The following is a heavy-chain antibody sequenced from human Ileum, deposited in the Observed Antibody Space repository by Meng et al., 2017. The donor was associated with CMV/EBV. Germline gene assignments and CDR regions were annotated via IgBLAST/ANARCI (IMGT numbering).Heavy chain of an antibody. V-gene: IGHV3-7*01. CDR3: ARDPHFGALDY. D-gene: IGHD3-10*01. CDR1: GFTFSSSY. J-gene: IGHJ4*02. Sequence: GGSLRLSCVAFGFTFSSSYMSWIRQAPGKGLEWVANIKHDGSEKAYVGSVKGRFTISRDNTKNSLYLQMNSLRAEDTAVYYCARDPHFGALDYWGQGTLVTVSS. CDR2: IKHDGSEK.